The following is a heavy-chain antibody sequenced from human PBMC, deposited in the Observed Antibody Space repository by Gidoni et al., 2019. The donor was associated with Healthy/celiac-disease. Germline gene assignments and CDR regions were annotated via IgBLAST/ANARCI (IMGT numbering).Heavy chain of an antibody. V-gene: IGHV3-53*04. CDR1: GFTVSSNY. J-gene: IGHJ6*02. CDR2: IYSGGST. CDR3: ARVNDYGDPRLPYGMDV. D-gene: IGHD4-17*01. Sequence: EVQLVESGGGLVQPGGSLRLSCAASGFTVSSNYMSWVRQAPGKGLEWVSVIYSGGSTYYADSVKGRFTISRHNSKNTLYLQMNSLRAEDTAVYYCARVNDYGDPRLPYGMDVWGQGTTVTVSS.